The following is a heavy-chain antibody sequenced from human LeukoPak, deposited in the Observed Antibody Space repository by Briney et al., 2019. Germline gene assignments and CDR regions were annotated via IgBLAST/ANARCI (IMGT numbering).Heavy chain of an antibody. D-gene: IGHD2-2*01. CDR3: ARGSPAKPGTGYYYGMDV. CDR1: GGSISSYY. V-gene: IGHV4-59*01. Sequence: PSETLSLTCTVSGGSISSYYWSWIRQPPGKGLEWIGYIYYSGSTNYNPSLKSRVTISVDTSKNQFSLKLSSVTAADTAVYYCARGSPAKPGTGYYYGMDVWGQGTTVTVSS. CDR2: IYYSGST. J-gene: IGHJ6*02.